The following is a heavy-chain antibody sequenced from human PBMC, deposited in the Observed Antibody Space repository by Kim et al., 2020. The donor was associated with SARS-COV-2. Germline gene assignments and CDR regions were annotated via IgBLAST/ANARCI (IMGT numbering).Heavy chain of an antibody. CDR3: ARPSEWSTFEEYFDY. D-gene: IGHD3-3*01. CDR1: GGSISSSSYY. Sequence: SETLSLTCTVSGGSISSSSYYWGWIRQPPGKGLEWIGSIYYSGSTYYNPSLKSRVTISVDTSKNQFSLKLSSVTAADTAVYYCARPSEWSTFEEYFDYWGQGTLVTVSS. CDR2: IYYSGST. J-gene: IGHJ4*02. V-gene: IGHV4-39*01.